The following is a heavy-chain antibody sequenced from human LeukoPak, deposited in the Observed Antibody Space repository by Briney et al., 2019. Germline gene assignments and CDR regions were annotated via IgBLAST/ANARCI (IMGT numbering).Heavy chain of an antibody. J-gene: IGHJ4*02. CDR1: GGSISSYY. D-gene: IGHD2-15*01. CDR2: IYYSGST. Sequence: SETLSLTCTVSGGSISSYYWSWIRQPPGKGLEWIGYIYYSGSTNYNPSLKSRVTISVDTSKNQFSLKLSSVTAADTAVYYCARLVLYRSGGRCYSAEDYWGQGTLVTVSS. V-gene: IGHV4-59*08. CDR3: ARLVLYRSGGRCYSAEDY.